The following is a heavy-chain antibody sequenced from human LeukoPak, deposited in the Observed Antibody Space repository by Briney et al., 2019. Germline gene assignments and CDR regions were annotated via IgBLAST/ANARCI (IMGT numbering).Heavy chain of an antibody. Sequence: GASVKVSCKASGYTFTSYAMHWVRQAPGQRLEWMGWINAGNGNTKYSQKFQGRVTITRDTSASTAYMELSSLRSEDTAVYYCARRRDGYNPDFDYWGQGTLVTVSS. CDR1: GYTFTSYA. V-gene: IGHV1-3*01. D-gene: IGHD5-24*01. J-gene: IGHJ4*02. CDR3: ARRRDGYNPDFDY. CDR2: INAGNGNT.